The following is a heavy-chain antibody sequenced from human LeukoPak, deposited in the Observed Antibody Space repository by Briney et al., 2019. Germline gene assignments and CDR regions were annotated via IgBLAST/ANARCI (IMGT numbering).Heavy chain of an antibody. J-gene: IGHJ4*02. Sequence: GASVKVSCKASGGTFSSYAISWVRQAPGQGLEWMGGIIPIFGTANYAQKFQGRVTITTGESTSTAYMELSSLRSEDTAVYYCARFSPDYEYYFDYWGQGTLVTVSS. CDR2: IIPIFGTA. CDR3: ARFSPDYEYYFDY. D-gene: IGHD4-17*01. CDR1: GGTFSSYA. V-gene: IGHV1-69*05.